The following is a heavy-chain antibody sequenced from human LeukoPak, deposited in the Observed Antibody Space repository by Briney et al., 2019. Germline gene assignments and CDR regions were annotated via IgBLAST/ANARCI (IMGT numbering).Heavy chain of an antibody. CDR1: GYTFTSYY. J-gene: IGHJ4*02. D-gene: IGHD3-22*01. Sequence: ASVKVSCKASGYTFTSYYMHWVRQAPGQGLEWVGIINPSDGDTSYPQKFQGRVTMTRDTSTSTVYMELSSLRSEDTAVYYCARDRGRGYNYDSGDFDFWGQGTLVTVSS. CDR2: INPSDGDT. V-gene: IGHV1-46*01. CDR3: ARDRGRGYNYDSGDFDF.